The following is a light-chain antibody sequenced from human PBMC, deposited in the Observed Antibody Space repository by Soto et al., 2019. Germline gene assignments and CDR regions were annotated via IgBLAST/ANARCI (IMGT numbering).Light chain of an antibody. J-gene: IGKJ1*01. CDR1: QYVGSR. Sequence: EIVLTQSPATLSSSPGETATLSCRASQYVGSRLAWYQHKPGQAPRLLIYYMSKRATGIPARFSGSGSGTDFTLTISSLAPADFAIYYCHQRQSWPRTCGQGTKGEIK. CDR3: HQRQSWPRT. CDR2: YMS. V-gene: IGKV3-11*01.